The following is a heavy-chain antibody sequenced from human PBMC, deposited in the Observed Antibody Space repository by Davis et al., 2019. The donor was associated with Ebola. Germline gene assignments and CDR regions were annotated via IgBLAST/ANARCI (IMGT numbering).Heavy chain of an antibody. J-gene: IGHJ4*02. CDR2: INHSGST. CDR1: GGSFSGYY. Sequence: SETLSLTCAVYGGSFSGYYWSWIRQPPGKGLEWIGEINHSGSTNYNPSLKSRVTISVDKSKNQFSLKLSSVTAADTAVYYCARGGVQLETYSSSWSHRGYFDYWGQGTLVTVSS. V-gene: IGHV4-34*01. D-gene: IGHD6-13*01. CDR3: ARGGVQLETYSSSWSHRGYFDY.